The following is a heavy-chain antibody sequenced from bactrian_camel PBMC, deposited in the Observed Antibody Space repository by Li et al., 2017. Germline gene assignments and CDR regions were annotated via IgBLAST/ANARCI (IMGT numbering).Heavy chain of an antibody. J-gene: IGHJ4*01. CDR2: ITGNGGST. V-gene: IGHV3-1*01. D-gene: IGHD6*01. CDR3: AKDPWDLDLKTWYPFNY. Sequence: DVQLVESGGGFVQPGGSLRLSCAVSVYTYRGNCMGWFRQAPGMGREGLSCITGNGGSTFYRDSVKGRFTISRDAAKNTLYLQLNSLRTDDTAMYYCAKDPWDLDLKTWYPFNYWGQGTQVTV. CDR1: VYTYRGNC.